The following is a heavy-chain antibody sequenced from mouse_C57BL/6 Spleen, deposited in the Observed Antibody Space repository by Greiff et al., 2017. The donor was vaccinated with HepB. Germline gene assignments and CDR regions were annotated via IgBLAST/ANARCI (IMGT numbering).Heavy chain of an antibody. D-gene: IGHD1-1*01. Sequence: DVMLVESGGGLVKPGGSLKLSCAASGFTFSSYAMSWVRQTPEKRLEWVATISDGGSYTYYPDNVKGRFTISRDNAKNNLYLQMSHLKSEDTAMYYCARDGTTVVAPCWGQGTLVTVSA. CDR2: ISDGGSYT. CDR3: ARDGTTVVAPC. J-gene: IGHJ3*01. V-gene: IGHV5-4*01. CDR1: GFTFSSYA.